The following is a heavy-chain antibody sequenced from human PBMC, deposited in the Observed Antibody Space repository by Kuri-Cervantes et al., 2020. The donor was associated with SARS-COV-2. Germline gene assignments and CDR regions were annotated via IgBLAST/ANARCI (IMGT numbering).Heavy chain of an antibody. V-gene: IGHV3-74*01. CDR3: ARAPDYGDYYCYGMDV. J-gene: IGHJ6*02. D-gene: IGHD4-17*01. Sequence: GESLKISCAASGFTFSSYWMHWVRQAPGKGLVWVSRINSDGSSTSYADPVKGRFTISRDNAKNTLYLQMNSLRAEDTAVYYCARAPDYGDYYCYGMDVWGQGTTVTVSS. CDR1: GFTFSSYW. CDR2: INSDGSST.